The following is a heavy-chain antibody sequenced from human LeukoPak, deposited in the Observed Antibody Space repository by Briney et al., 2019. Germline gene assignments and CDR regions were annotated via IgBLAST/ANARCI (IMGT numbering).Heavy chain of an antibody. CDR3: ARGEIAAAGTGDY. J-gene: IGHJ4*02. CDR2: IIPIFGTA. CDR1: GGTFSSYA. Sequence: SVKVSCKASGGTFSSYAISWARQAPGQGLEWMGGIIPIFGTANYAQKFQGRVTITTDESTSTAYMELSSLRSEDTAVYYCARGEIAAAGTGDYWGQGTLVTVSS. D-gene: IGHD6-13*01. V-gene: IGHV1-69*05.